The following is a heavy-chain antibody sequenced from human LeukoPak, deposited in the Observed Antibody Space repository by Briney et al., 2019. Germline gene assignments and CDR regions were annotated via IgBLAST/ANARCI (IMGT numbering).Heavy chain of an antibody. D-gene: IGHD3-16*01. Sequence: GGSLRLSCAASGFTFSSYAMSWVRQAPGKGLEWVSAISGSGGSTYYADSVKGRFTISRDNSKNTPYLQMNSLRAEDTAVYYCAKGYDYVWGRGAFDIWGQGTMVTVSS. CDR3: AKGYDYVWGRGAFDI. J-gene: IGHJ3*02. CDR1: GFTFSSYA. CDR2: ISGSGGST. V-gene: IGHV3-23*01.